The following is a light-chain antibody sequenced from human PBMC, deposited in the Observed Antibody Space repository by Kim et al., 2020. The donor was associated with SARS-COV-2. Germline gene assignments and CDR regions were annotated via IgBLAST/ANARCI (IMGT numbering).Light chain of an antibody. CDR3: QQYGDSRT. CDR2: GAS. V-gene: IGKV3-20*01. Sequence: LSPGERATLSGRARQSAGSKYLAWYQQKPGQAPRLLIYGASSRATGIPERFSGSGSGKDFTLTISGLEPEDFAVYYGQQYGDSRTFGQGTKVDIK. CDR1: QSAGSKY. J-gene: IGKJ1*01.